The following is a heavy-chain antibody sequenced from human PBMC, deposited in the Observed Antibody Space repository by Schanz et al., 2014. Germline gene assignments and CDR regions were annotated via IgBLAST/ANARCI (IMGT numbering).Heavy chain of an antibody. V-gene: IGHV1-18*01. D-gene: IGHD2-15*01. CDR1: GYTFTDYG. CDR2: ISAYNGNT. CDR3: ARGRGCTGGSCYSWFDL. Sequence: QVHLVQSGAEVKKPGASVKVSCKASGYTFTDYGVIWVRQAPGQGLEWMGWISAYNGNTNYAQKFQGRVTMTIDPDTSTAYMELRSLRSEDAAVYYCARGRGCTGGSCYSWFDLWGPGTLVTVAS. J-gene: IGHJ5*02.